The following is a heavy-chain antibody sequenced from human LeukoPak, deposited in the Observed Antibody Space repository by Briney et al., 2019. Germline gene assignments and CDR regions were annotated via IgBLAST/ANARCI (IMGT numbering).Heavy chain of an antibody. V-gene: IGHV4-34*01. J-gene: IGHJ3*02. CDR2: INHSGST. CDR3: ARHGPITIIVVVITEGAFDI. D-gene: IGHD3-22*01. Sequence: SETLSLTCAVYGGSFSGYYWSWIRQPPGKGLEWIGEINHSGSTNYNPSLKSRVTISVDTSKNQFSLKLSSVTAADTAVYYCARHGPITIIVVVITEGAFDIWGQGTMVTVSS. CDR1: GGSFSGYY.